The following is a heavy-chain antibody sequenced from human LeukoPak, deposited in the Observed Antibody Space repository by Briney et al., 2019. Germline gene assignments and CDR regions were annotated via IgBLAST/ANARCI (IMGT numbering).Heavy chain of an antibody. D-gene: IGHD6-25*01. CDR3: AKAGIAARPGGYYYMDV. Sequence: GGSLRLSCAASGFTLSNCAMTWVRQAPGKGLEWVALIRYDGSNKYYADSVKGRFTISRDNSKNTLYLQMNSLRVEDTAVYYCAKAGIAARPGGYYYMDVWGKGTTVTVSS. CDR2: IRYDGSNK. J-gene: IGHJ6*03. CDR1: GFTLSNCA. V-gene: IGHV3-30*02.